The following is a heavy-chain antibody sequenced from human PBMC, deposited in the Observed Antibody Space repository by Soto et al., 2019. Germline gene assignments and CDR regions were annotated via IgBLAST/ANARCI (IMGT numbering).Heavy chain of an antibody. V-gene: IGHV3-21*01. CDR1: GFPFSSYS. CDR3: ARAPTRDAFDI. J-gene: IGHJ3*02. CDR2: ISSSSSYI. Sequence: PGGSLRLSCAASGFPFSSYSMNWVRQAPGKGLEWVSSISSSSSYIYYADSVKGRFTISRDNAKNSLYLQMNSLRAEDTAVYYCARAPTRDAFDIWGQGTMVTVSS.